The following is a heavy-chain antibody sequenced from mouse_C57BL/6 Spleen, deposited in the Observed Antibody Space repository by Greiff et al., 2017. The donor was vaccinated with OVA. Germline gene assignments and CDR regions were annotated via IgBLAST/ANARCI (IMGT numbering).Heavy chain of an antibody. CDR1: GYAFSSSW. D-gene: IGHD1-1*01. CDR3: ASGGYYGSNYAMDY. CDR2: IYPGDGDT. J-gene: IGHJ4*01. V-gene: IGHV1-82*01. Sequence: QVQLQQSGPELVKPGASVKISCKASGYAFSSSWMNWVKQRPGKGLEWIGRIYPGDGDTNYNGKFKGKATLTADKSSSTAYMQLSSLTSEDSAVYFCASGGYYGSNYAMDYWGQGTSVTVSS.